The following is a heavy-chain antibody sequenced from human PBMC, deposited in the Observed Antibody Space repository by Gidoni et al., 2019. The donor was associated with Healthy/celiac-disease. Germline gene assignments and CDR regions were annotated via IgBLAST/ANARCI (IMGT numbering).Heavy chain of an antibody. CDR3: AKDREFRSGVTPVYFDY. CDR2: ISWNSGSI. CDR1: GFTFAAYA. J-gene: IGHJ4*02. Sequence: EVQLVESGGGLVQPGRSLRLSCAASGFTFAAYAMPWVRQAPGKGLEWVSGISWNSGSIGYADSVKGRFTISRDNAKNSLYLKMNSLRAEDTALYYCAKDREFRSGVTPVYFDYWGQGTLVTVSS. D-gene: IGHD3-3*01. V-gene: IGHV3-9*01.